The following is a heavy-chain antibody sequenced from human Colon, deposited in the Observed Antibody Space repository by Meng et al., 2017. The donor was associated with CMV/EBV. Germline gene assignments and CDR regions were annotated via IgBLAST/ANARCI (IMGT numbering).Heavy chain of an antibody. Sequence: CTATRDSLTDYNMQWVCQAHGQEVKWRGTFYNTVESTNYAEKFQDRITMTRETSESTVYFELSSLTSEDTAMYYCAREAPGTVNFDLWGQGTLVTVSS. CDR3: AREAPGTVNFDL. V-gene: IGHV1-46*01. J-gene: IGHJ4*02. CDR2: FYNTVEST. CDR1: RDSLTDYN. D-gene: IGHD3/OR15-3a*01.